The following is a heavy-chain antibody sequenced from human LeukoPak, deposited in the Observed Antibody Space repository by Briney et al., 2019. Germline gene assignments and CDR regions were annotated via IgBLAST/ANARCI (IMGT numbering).Heavy chain of an antibody. CDR2: IYHSGST. CDR1: GGSISGSNW. J-gene: IGHJ6*02. V-gene: IGHV4-4*02. Sequence: SETLSLTCAVSGGSISGSNWWSWVRQPPGKGLEWIGEIYHSGSTNYNPSLKSRVTISVDKSKNQFSLKLSSVTAADTAVYYCARDTWAGDFYYYYGMDVWGQGTTVTVSS. D-gene: IGHD6-19*01. CDR3: ARDTWAGDFYYYYGMDV.